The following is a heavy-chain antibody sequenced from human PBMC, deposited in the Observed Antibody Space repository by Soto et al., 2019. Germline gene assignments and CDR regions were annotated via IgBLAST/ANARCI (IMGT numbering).Heavy chain of an antibody. CDR3: ARDMGDSSGYYHNNYYYYGIDV. J-gene: IGHJ6*02. D-gene: IGHD3-22*01. CDR1: GFTFSSYG. Sequence: PGGSLRLSCAASGFTFSSYGMHWVRQAPGKGLEWVAVIWYDGSNKYYADSVKGRFTISRDNSKNTLYLQMNSLRAEDTAVYYCARDMGDSSGYYHNNYYYYGIDVWGQGTTVTVSS. V-gene: IGHV3-33*01. CDR2: IWYDGSNK.